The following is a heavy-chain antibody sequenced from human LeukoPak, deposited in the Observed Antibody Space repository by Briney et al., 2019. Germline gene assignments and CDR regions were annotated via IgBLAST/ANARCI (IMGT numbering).Heavy chain of an antibody. CDR3: AYTNHLTY. CDR2: IKYDGSEE. Sequence: GGSLTLSCAASGLTFSGQGMNWVRQAPGQGLEWVANIKYDGSEEYYADSVKGRFTISRDNAKNSLSLQMNYVGAGDTAIYYCAYTNHLTYWGQGTLVTVSS. D-gene: IGHD3-16*01. J-gene: IGHJ4*02. V-gene: IGHV3-7*01. CDR1: GLTFSGQG.